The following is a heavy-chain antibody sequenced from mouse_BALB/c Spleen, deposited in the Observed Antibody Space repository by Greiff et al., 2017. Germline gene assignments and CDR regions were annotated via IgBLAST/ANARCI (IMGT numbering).Heavy chain of an antibody. CDR1: GFTFSSYA. D-gene: IGHD2-1*01. CDR3: AREDYGNPYYAMDY. V-gene: IGHV5-6-5*01. CDR2: ISSGGST. J-gene: IGHJ4*01. Sequence: EVKVEESGGGLVKPGGSLKLSCAASGFTFSSYAMSWVRQTPEKRLEWVASISSGGSTYYPDSVKGRFTISRDNARNILYLQMSSLRSEDTAMYYCAREDYGNPYYAMDYWGQGTSVTVSS.